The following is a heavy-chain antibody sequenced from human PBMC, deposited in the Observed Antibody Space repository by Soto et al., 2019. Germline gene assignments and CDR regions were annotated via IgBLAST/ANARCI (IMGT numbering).Heavy chain of an antibody. CDR1: GCSISSYY. Sequence: SETLSLTCTVSGCSISSYYWSWIRQPPGKGLEWIGYIYYSGSTNYNPSLKSRVTISVDTSKNQFSLKLSSVTAADTAVYYCARDGIAAAGPPNWXDPWGQGTLVTVSS. V-gene: IGHV4-59*01. D-gene: IGHD6-13*01. J-gene: IGHJ5*02. CDR3: ARDGIAAAGPPNWXDP. CDR2: IYYSGST.